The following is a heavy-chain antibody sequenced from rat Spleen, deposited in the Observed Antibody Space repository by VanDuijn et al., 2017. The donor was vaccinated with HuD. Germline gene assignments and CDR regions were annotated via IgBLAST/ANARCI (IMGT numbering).Heavy chain of an antibody. Sequence: EVQLVESGGGLVQPGRSLKLSCAASGFTFTNYGMHWIRQAPTKGLEWVASISPTGGNTYYRDSVKGRFTISRDNAKSTLYLQMDSLRSEDTATYYSATSYYDSPGDWFAYWGQGTLVTVSS. D-gene: IGHD1-12*01. J-gene: IGHJ3*01. CDR3: ATSYYDSPGDWFAY. CDR2: ISPTGGNT. CDR1: GFTFTNYG. V-gene: IGHV5-19*01.